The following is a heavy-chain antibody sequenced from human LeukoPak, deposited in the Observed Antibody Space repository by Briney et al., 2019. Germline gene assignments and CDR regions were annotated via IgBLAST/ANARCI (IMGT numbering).Heavy chain of an antibody. V-gene: IGHV3-23*01. CDR1: GFSFSTYA. J-gene: IGHJ4*02. CDR3: AKAEGKNPTGGRWLD. CDR2: ISGSGGYT. D-gene: IGHD6-19*01. Sequence: GGSLRLSCAASGFSFSTYAMTWVRQAPGMGLESVSGISGSGGYTYYADSVKGRFTISRDNSKDTLYLQMNSLRAQDTAIYYCAKAEGKNPTGGRWLDWGQGTLVTVSS.